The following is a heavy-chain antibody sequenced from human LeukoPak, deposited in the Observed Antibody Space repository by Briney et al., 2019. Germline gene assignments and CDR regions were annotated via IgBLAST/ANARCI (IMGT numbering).Heavy chain of an antibody. V-gene: IGHV3-53*01. Sequence: GGALRLSCAASGVTVSNTYMSWVRQAPGKGLEWVSLRYSGGGTYSADSVKGRFTISRDNSKNTLYLQMNSLRAEDTAVYYCARHGGYWGQGTLVTVSS. CDR3: ARHGGY. CDR2: RYSGGGT. J-gene: IGHJ4*02. D-gene: IGHD2-15*01. CDR1: GVTVSNTY.